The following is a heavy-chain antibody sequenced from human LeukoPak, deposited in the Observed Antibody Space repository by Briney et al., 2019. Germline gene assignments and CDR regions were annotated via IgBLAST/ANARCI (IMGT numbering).Heavy chain of an antibody. V-gene: IGHV3-23*01. CDR1: GFTFSTYA. D-gene: IGHD4-23*01. CDR3: AKALYGGHDY. J-gene: IGHJ4*02. CDR2: LSGNGNTI. Sequence: GGSLRLSCAASGFTFSTYAMSWVRQAPGKGLECVSALSGNGNTIYYADSVKGRFTISRDNSKNTLSLQMNSLRAEDAAVYYCAKALYGGHDYWGQGTLVTVSS.